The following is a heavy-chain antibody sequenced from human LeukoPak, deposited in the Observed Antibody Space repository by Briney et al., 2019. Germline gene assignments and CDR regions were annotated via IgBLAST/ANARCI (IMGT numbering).Heavy chain of an antibody. CDR1: GFTFSSHA. CDR2: ISDRGDNK. V-gene: IGHV3-23*01. D-gene: IGHD6-19*01. CDR3: AKSSRYGTGWYGRIDY. J-gene: IGHJ4*02. Sequence: GSLRLSCAASGFTFSSHAMSWVRQAPGKGLEWVSAISDRGDNKQYTDSVKGRLTISRDNSKNTLYLQMNSLRADDTAVHYCAKSSRYGTGWYGRIDYWGQGTLVTVS.